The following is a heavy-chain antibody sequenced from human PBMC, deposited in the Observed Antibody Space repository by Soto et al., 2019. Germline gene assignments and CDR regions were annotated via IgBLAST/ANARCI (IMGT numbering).Heavy chain of an antibody. J-gene: IGHJ6*02. CDR3: ARATVTEYMDYYYGMDV. Sequence: SETLCLTCAVYGGSFSGCYGSWIRQPPGKGLEWIGEINHSGSTNYNPSLKSRVTISVDTSKNQFSLKLSSVTAADTAVYYCARATVTEYMDYYYGMDVWGQGTTVTVSS. D-gene: IGHD4-17*01. V-gene: IGHV4-34*01. CDR2: INHSGST. CDR1: GGSFSGCY.